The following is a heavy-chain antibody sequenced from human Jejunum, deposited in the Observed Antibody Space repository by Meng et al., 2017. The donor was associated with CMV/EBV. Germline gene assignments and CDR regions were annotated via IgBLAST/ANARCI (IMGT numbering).Heavy chain of an antibody. Sequence: GVSITTSYWSWIRQSPGKGPEWIGYIYYTGSTNYNPSLKSRVTISLDTSKNQFSLKLSTVTAADTAVYYCARGYYDSSGSSNTFDIWGQGTMVTVSS. CDR1: GVSITTSY. CDR3: ARGYYDSSGSSNTFDI. D-gene: IGHD3-22*01. V-gene: IGHV4-59*01. CDR2: IYYTGST. J-gene: IGHJ3*02.